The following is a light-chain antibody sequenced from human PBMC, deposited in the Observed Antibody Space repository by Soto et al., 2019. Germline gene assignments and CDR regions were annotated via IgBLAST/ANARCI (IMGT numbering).Light chain of an antibody. CDR3: AAWDDSLRGPL. J-gene: IGLJ3*02. Sequence: QLVLTQPPSASGTPGQRVTISCSGSSSNIGSNYVYWYQQLPGTAPKLLIYRNNQRPSGVPDRCSGSKSGTSASLAISGLWSEDEADYYCAAWDDSLRGPLFGGGTKLTVL. CDR2: RNN. CDR1: SSNIGSNY. V-gene: IGLV1-47*03.